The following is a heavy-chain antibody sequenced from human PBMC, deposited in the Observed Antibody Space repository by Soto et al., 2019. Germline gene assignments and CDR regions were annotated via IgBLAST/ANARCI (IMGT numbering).Heavy chain of an antibody. CDR2: IRSKAYGGTT. J-gene: IGHJ4*02. D-gene: IGHD3-22*01. CDR3: TRYAETYYYDSSGYKFDY. CDR1: GFTFGDYA. V-gene: IGHV3-49*04. Sequence: EVQLVESGGGLVQPGRSLRLSCTASGFTFGDYAMSWVRQAPGKGLEWVGFIRSKAYGGTTEYAASVKGRFTISRDDSKSIAYLQMNSLKTDDTAVYYCTRYAETYYYDSSGYKFDYWGQGTLVTVSS.